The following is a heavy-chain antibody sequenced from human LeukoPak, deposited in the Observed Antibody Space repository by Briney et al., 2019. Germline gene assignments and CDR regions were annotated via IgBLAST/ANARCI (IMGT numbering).Heavy chain of an antibody. D-gene: IGHD3-3*01. J-gene: IGHJ5*02. CDR3: ARVRDYDFWSGYWAYNWFDP. CDR2: IYHSGST. Sequence: PSETLSLTCTVSGYSISSGYYWGWIRQPPGKGLEWVGSIYHSGSTYYNPSLKSRVTISVDTSKNQFSLKLSSVTAADTAVYYCARVRDYDFWSGYWAYNWFDPWGQGTLVTVSS. V-gene: IGHV4-38-2*02. CDR1: GYSISSGYY.